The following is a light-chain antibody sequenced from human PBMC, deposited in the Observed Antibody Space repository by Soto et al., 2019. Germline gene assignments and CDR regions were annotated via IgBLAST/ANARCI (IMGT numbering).Light chain of an antibody. Sequence: QSALTQPASVSGSPGQSITISCTGTKNDIGLYNYVSWYQQHPGKAPKLMIYGVTNRPSGVSNRFSGSKSGNTASLTISGLQAEDEADYFCSSYTTTTLEVFGTGTQLTVL. CDR2: GVT. CDR3: SSYTTTTLEV. J-gene: IGLJ1*01. CDR1: KNDIGLYNY. V-gene: IGLV2-14*01.